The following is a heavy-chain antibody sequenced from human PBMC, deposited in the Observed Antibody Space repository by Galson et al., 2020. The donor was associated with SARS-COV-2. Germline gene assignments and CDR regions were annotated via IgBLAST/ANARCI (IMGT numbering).Heavy chain of an antibody. Sequence: LSLTCAASGFTFSTFAMAWVRQAPGKGLEWVSTISASGGSTYYTDSVKGRFTISRDNSKNTLSLQMNSLRAEDTAVYFCAKDRKPSCGGDCSPFDCWGQGTLVTVSS. D-gene: IGHD2-21*02. CDR1: GFTFSTFA. J-gene: IGHJ4*02. CDR3: AKDRKPSCGGDCSPFDC. V-gene: IGHV3-23*01. CDR2: ISASGGST.